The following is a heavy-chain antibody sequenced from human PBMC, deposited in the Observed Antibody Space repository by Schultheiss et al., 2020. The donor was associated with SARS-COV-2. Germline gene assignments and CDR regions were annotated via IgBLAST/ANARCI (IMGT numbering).Heavy chain of an antibody. CDR1: GFTFSNYA. D-gene: IGHD3-9*01. Sequence: GESLKISCAASGFTFSNYAMHWVRQAPGKGLEWVAVISYDGSNKYYADSVKGRFTISRDNYKNTLYVQMNSLRAEDTAVYYCAKMRGYHDLLTGLDYWGQGTPVTVSS. CDR2: ISYDGSNK. V-gene: IGHV3-30*07. CDR3: AKMRGYHDLLTGLDY. J-gene: IGHJ4*02.